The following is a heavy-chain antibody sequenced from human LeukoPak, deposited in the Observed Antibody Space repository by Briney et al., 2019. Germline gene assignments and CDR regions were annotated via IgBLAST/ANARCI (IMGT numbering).Heavy chain of an antibody. J-gene: IGHJ6*03. CDR1: VYTLTNYH. CDR3: ARELAVAGPDYYYYYMDV. Sequence: ASVKVSCKSSVYTLTNYHMHWVRPAPGQGRAWMGWISDDNGNTNYAQKLQGRVTLTPETSTSTAYMELRSLRSDDTDVYYCARELAVAGPDYYYYYMDVWGKGTTVTVSS. CDR2: ISDDNGNT. V-gene: IGHV1-18*04. D-gene: IGHD6-19*01.